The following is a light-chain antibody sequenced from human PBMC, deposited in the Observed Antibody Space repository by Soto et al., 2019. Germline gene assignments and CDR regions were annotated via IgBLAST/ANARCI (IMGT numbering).Light chain of an antibody. Sequence: DIEMTQSPSSLSASVGDTVTITCRASQSLSNYLNWYQVKPGQAPKFLIYAASSMQSGVPSRFSGSRSGTEFSLTITSLQPEDVATYFCVQAYSVPFTFGGGTKVDIK. CDR3: VQAYSVPFT. CDR2: AAS. J-gene: IGKJ4*01. V-gene: IGKV1-39*01. CDR1: QSLSNY.